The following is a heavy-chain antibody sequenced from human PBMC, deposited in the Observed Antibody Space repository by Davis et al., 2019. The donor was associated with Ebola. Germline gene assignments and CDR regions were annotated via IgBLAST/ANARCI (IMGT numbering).Heavy chain of an antibody. V-gene: IGHV3-48*04. CDR3: AKDISVEIWHLGEFDY. J-gene: IGHJ4*02. CDR2: ISSSGSTI. D-gene: IGHD3-16*01. Sequence: LSLTCAASGFTFSSYSMNWVRQAPGKGLEWVSYISSSGSTIYYADSVKGRFTISRDNAKNSLYLQMNSLRAEDTALYYCAKDISVEIWHLGEFDYWGQGTLVTVSS. CDR1: GFTFSSYS.